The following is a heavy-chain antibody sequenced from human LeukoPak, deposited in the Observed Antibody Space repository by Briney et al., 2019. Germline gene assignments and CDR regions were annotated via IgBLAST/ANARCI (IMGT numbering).Heavy chain of an antibody. J-gene: IGHJ6*03. CDR1: GFSFSDYY. Sequence: GGSLRLSCAASGFSFSDYYITWIRQAPGKGLEWLSYITSSGSGSAMFYADSVKGRFTISRDNAKNSLYLQMNSLRAEDTALYHCARYHTLPGGMDFWSGYYNYYYMDVWGKGTTVTVSS. CDR2: ITSSGSGSAM. D-gene: IGHD3-3*01. V-gene: IGHV3-11*01. CDR3: ARYHTLPGGMDFWSGYYNYYYMDV.